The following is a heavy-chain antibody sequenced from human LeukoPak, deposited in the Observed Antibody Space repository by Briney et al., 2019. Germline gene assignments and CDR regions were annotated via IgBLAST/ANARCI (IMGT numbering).Heavy chain of an antibody. J-gene: IGHJ3*02. CDR3: ASGPLWFGGIGDAFDI. D-gene: IGHD3-10*01. CDR2: ISYDGSNK. CDR1: GFTFSSYG. Sequence: PGGSLRLSCAASGFTFSSYGMHWVRQAPGKGLEWVAVISYDGSNKYYADSVKGRFTISRDNSKNTLYLQMNSLRAEDTAVYYCASGPLWFGGIGDAFDIWGQGTMVTVSS. V-gene: IGHV3-30*03.